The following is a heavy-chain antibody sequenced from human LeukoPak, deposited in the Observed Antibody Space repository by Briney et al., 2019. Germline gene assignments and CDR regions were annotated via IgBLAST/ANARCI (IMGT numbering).Heavy chain of an antibody. D-gene: IGHD6-13*01. V-gene: IGHV3-48*01. J-gene: IGHJ4*02. CDR3: ARDLQQLAYDY. CDR2: ISSSSSTI. CDR1: GFTFSSYS. Sequence: PGGSLRLSCAASGFTFSSYSMNWVRQAPGKGLEWVSYISSSSSTIYYADSVKGRFTISRDNAKNSLYLQMNSLRAEDTALYYCARDLQQLAYDYWGQGTLVTVSS.